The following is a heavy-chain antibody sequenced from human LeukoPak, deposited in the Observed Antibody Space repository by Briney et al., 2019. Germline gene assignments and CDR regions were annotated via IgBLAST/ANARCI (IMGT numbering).Heavy chain of an antibody. J-gene: IGHJ6*02. CDR1: GGSVSSYY. V-gene: IGHV4-59*02. CDR2: IYYSGST. Sequence: PSETLSLTCTDSGGSVSSYYWSWIRQPPGKGLEWIGYIYYSGSTNYNPSLKSRVTISVDTSKNQFSLKLSSVTAADTAVYHCASDNWNYGSSMDVWGQGTTVTVSS. D-gene: IGHD1-7*01. CDR3: ASDNWNYGSSMDV.